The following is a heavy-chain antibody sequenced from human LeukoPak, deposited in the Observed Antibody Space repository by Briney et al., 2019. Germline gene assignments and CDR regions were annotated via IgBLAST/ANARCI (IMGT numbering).Heavy chain of an antibody. CDR3: ARVDDCGWYIWRDY. J-gene: IGHJ4*02. CDR2: INPNSGGT. D-gene: IGHD6-19*01. CDR1: GYTFTGYY. Sequence: ASVKVSCKASGYTFTGYYMHWVRQAPGQGLEWMGWINPNSGGTNYAQKFQGRVTMTRDTSISTAYMELSRLRSDDTAVYYCARVDDCGWYIWRDYWGQGTLVTVSS. V-gene: IGHV1-2*02.